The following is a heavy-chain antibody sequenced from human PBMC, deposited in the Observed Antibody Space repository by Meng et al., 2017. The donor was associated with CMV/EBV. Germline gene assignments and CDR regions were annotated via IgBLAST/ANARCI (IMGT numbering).Heavy chain of an antibody. J-gene: IGHJ1*01. V-gene: IGHV1-69*01. Sequence: QIQLVQSGAEVKKLGSSVKVSCKASGGTFSSYSISWVRQAPGQGLEWMGAITPLFGTSTYAEKFQGRVMITADESTSTAYMELSSLKSDDTAVYYCAREKIISRSAYFHHWGQGTLVTVSS. CDR1: GGTFSSYS. CDR3: AREKIISRSAYFHH. CDR2: ITPLFGTS.